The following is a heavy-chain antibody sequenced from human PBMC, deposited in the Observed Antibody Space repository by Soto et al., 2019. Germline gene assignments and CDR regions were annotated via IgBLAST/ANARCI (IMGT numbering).Heavy chain of an antibody. D-gene: IGHD2-2*01. CDR3: ATETDIVVVPAATYYYYMDV. CDR2: ISSSSSTI. V-gene: IGHV3-48*01. J-gene: IGHJ6*03. CDR1: GFTFSSYS. Sequence: GGSLRLSCAASGFTFSSYSMNWVRQAPGKGLEWVSYISSSSSTIYYADSVKGRFTISRDNAKNSLYLQMNSLRAEDTAVYYCATETDIVVVPAATYYYYMDVWGKGTTVTVSS.